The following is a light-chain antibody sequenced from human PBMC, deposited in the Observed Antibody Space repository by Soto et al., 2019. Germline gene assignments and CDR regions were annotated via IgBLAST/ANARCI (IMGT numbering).Light chain of an antibody. CDR2: EAS. CDR3: QQYNNGPGT. J-gene: IGKJ1*01. V-gene: IGKV1-5*01. CDR1: QSISTW. Sequence: DIQMTQSPSTLSASVGDRVTITCRASQSISTWLAWYQQKPGTAPKLLIYEASNLESGVPSRFSGSGSGTEFTLTISSLQSEDFAVYYCQQYNNGPGTFGQGTKWIS.